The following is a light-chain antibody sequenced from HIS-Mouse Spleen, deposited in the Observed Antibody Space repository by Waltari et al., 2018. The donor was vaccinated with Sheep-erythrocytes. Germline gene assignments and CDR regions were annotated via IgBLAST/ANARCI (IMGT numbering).Light chain of an antibody. CDR2: DVS. CDR3: CSYAGSYNHV. Sequence: QSALTQPRSVSRSPGQPVTISRTGTSSYIGGYNYVPWYQQHPGKAPKLMIYDVSKRPSGVPDRFSGSKSGNTASLTISGLQAEDEADYYCCSYAGSYNHVFATGTKVTVL. CDR1: SSYIGGYNY. V-gene: IGLV2-11*01. J-gene: IGLJ1*01.